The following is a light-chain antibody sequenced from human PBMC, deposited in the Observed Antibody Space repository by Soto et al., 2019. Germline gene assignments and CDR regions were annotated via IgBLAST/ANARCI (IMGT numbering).Light chain of an antibody. CDR2: NVN. CDR3: CSHTISATWA. V-gene: IGLV2-11*01. Sequence: QSALIQPPSVSGSPGQSVTISCTGTSSDVGIYDYVSCYQQHPGTVPKPMIYNVNRRPSGVPDRFSGSKSGNTASMTISGLQAEDEADYSCCSHTISATWAFGGGTQLTVL. CDR1: SSDVGIYDY. J-gene: IGLJ3*02.